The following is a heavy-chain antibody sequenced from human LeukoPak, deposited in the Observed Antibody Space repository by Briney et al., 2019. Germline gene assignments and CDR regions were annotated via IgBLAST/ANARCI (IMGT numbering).Heavy chain of an antibody. Sequence: GGSLRLSCSASGFTFSSYAMHWVRQAPGKGLEYVSAVSNNGGSTYYADSVKGRFTISRDNSKNTLYLQMSSLRAEDTAVYHCVPGHCSGGSCFPFDYWGQGTLVTVSS. CDR2: VSNNGGST. J-gene: IGHJ4*02. CDR3: VPGHCSGGSCFPFDY. CDR1: GFTFSSYA. V-gene: IGHV3-64D*06. D-gene: IGHD2-15*01.